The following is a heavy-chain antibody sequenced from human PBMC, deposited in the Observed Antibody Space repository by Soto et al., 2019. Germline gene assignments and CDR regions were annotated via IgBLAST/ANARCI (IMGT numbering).Heavy chain of an antibody. CDR1: GYTFTGYY. D-gene: IGHD5-12*01. CDR3: GRVTGYHDGFDI. CDR2: IDPNSGGT. V-gene: IGHV1-2*04. Sequence: ASVKVSCKASGYTFTGYYMHWVRQAPGQGLEWMGWIDPNSGGTNYAQKFQGWVTMTRDTSISTGYMELSSLRSDDTAVYYRGRVTGYHDGFDIWGQGTMVTVSS. J-gene: IGHJ3*02.